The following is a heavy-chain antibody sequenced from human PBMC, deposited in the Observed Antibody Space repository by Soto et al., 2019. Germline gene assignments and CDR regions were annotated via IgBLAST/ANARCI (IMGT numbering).Heavy chain of an antibody. V-gene: IGHV1-18*01. CDR1: GYTFGDYG. J-gene: IGHJ4*02. Sequence: ASVKVSCKTSGYTFGDYGISWVRQAPGQGLEWMGWISAKNGNTNFAQKFRGRVSMTTDTSASTVYMELRSLNPDDTAVYYCAREPPETPPDYWVQGTLVTVSS. CDR2: ISAKNGNT. CDR3: AREPPETPPDY.